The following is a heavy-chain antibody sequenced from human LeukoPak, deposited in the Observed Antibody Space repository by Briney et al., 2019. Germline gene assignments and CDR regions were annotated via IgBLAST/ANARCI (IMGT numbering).Heavy chain of an antibody. CDR3: ARVTMVRGVIWYFDY. D-gene: IGHD3-10*01. Sequence: SETLSLTCAVYGESFKDYYWNWIRQPPGKGLEWIGEINHSGSSNYNPSLKSRVTISVDTSKNQFSLKLSSVTAADTAVYYCARVTMVRGVIWYFDYWGQGTLVTVSS. CDR2: INHSGSS. J-gene: IGHJ4*02. CDR1: GESFKDYY. V-gene: IGHV4-34*01.